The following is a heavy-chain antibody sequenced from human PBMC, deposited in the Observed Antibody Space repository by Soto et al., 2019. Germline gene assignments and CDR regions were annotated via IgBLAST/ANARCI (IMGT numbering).Heavy chain of an antibody. D-gene: IGHD1-26*01. Sequence: GGILRLFCGAAGFTFSSYAMHWVRPAPGKGLEWVAVISYDGSNKYYADSVKGRFTISRDNSKNTLYLQMNSLRAEDTAVYYCARDAEWELLGGLYYFDYWGQGTLVTVSS. CDR1: GFTFSSYA. V-gene: IGHV3-30-3*01. CDR2: ISYDGSNK. J-gene: IGHJ4*02. CDR3: ARDAEWELLGGLYYFDY.